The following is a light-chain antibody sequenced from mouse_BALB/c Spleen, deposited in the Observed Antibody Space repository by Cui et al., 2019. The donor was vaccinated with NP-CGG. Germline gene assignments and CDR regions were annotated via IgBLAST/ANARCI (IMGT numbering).Light chain of an antibody. CDR3: ALWYSNHWV. Sequence: AVVTQESAPTTSPGEAVTLTCRSNTGAVTTSHYANWVQEKPDHLFTGLIGGTNNRAPGVPARFSGSLIGDKAALTITGAQTDDEAIYFCALWYSNHWVFGGGTKLTVL. CDR1: TGAVTTSHY. V-gene: IGLV1*01. J-gene: IGLJ1*01. CDR2: GTN.